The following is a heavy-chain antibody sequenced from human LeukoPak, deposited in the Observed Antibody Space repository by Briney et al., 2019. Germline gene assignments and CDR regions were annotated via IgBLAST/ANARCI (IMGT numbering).Heavy chain of an antibody. CDR1: GYTFTGYY. V-gene: IGHV1-2*02. J-gene: IGHJ4*02. CDR3: ARRSAAGIPYFDY. CDR2: INPNSGGT. Sequence: GASVKVSCKTSGYTFTGYYMHWVRQAPGQGLEWMGWINPNSGGTNYAQKFQDRVTMTRDTSISTAYMELSRLRSDDTAVYYCARRSAAGIPYFDYWGQGTLVTVSS. D-gene: IGHD6-13*01.